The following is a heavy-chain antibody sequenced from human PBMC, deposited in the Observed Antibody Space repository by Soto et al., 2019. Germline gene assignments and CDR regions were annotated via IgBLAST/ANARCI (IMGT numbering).Heavy chain of an antibody. CDR3: ARRYGSAFDI. D-gene: IGHD3-10*01. V-gene: IGHV4-61*01. J-gene: IGHJ3*02. CDR1: CGYVSSGSYY. Sequence: PSETLSLTCTVSCGYVSSGSYYWSWIRQPPGKGLEWIGYIYYSGSTNYNPSLKSRVTISVDTSKNQFSLKLSSVTAADTAVYYCARRYGSAFDIWGQGTMVTVSS. CDR2: IYYSGST.